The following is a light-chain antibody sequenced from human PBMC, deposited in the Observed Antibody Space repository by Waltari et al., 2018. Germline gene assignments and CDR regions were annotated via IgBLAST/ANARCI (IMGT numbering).Light chain of an antibody. CDR2: KDS. Sequence: WDQQKPGQVPVLVIYKDSERHSGIPERFSGSSSGTTVTLTIRGGQAEDEADYYCQSGDSSGVGVFGGGTKLTVL. V-gene: IGLV3-25*03. J-gene: IGLJ3*02. CDR3: QSGDSSGVGV.